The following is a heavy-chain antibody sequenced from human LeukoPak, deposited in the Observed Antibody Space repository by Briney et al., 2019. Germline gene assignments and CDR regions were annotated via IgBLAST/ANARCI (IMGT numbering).Heavy chain of an antibody. V-gene: IGHV1-69*01. CDR3: ARDGGVAAAGFPPHYYYYGMDV. J-gene: IGHJ6*02. CDR1: GGTFSSYA. D-gene: IGHD6-13*01. CDR2: IIPIFGTA. Sequence: SVTVSCKASGGTFSSYAISWVRQAPGQGLEWMGGIIPIFGTANYVQKFQGRVTITADESTSTAYMELSSLRSEDTAVYYCARDGGVAAAGFPPHYYYYGMDVWGQGTTVTVSS.